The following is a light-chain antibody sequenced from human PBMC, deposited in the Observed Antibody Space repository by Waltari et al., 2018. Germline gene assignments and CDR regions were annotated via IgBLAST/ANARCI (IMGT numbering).Light chain of an antibody. CDR2: KTF. J-gene: IGKJ2*03. V-gene: IGKV1-5*03. CDR1: QSISTL. Sequence: DIQMTQSPSTLSASVGDRVTITCRASQSISTLLAWFQQKPGNPPKLLIYKTFTLERGVPSRFSGSGSGTEFTLTISSLQPDDFATYYCQQYSSSSMFSFGQGTKLEIK. CDR3: QQYSSSSMFS.